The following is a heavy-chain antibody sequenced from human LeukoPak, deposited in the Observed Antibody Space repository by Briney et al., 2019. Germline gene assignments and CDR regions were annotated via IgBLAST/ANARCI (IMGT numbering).Heavy chain of an antibody. D-gene: IGHD3-3*01. CDR2: ISGSGGST. CDR3: ARDYRYYDFWSGYWNYYYGMDV. Sequence: GGSLRLSCAASGFTFSSYAMSWVRQAPGKGLEWVSAISGSGGSTYYADSVKGRFTISRDNSKNTLYLQMNSLRAEDTAVYYCARDYRYYDFWSGYWNYYYGMDVWGQGTTVTVSS. J-gene: IGHJ6*02. V-gene: IGHV3-23*01. CDR1: GFTFSSYA.